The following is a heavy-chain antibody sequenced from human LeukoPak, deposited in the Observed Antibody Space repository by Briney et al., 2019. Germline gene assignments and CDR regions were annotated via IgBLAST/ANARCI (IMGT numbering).Heavy chain of an antibody. CDR1: GGSISSSSYY. D-gene: IGHD5-12*01. CDR2: IYYSGST. V-gene: IGHV4-39*01. CDR3: ARWITGANFDY. J-gene: IGHJ4*02. Sequence: PSETLSLTCTVSGGSISSSSYYWGWIRQPPGKGLEWIGSIYYSGSTYYNPSLKSRVTISVDTSKNQFSLKLSSATAADTAVYYCARWITGANFDYWGQGTLVTVSS.